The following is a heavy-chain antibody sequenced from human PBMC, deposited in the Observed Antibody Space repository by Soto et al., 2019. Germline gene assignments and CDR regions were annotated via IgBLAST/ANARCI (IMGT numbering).Heavy chain of an antibody. J-gene: IGHJ4*02. CDR3: ARQFDYDTSGYYYAY. CDR1: GGTFSKNT. V-gene: IGHV1-69*13. Sequence: GASVKVSCKASGGTFSKNTISWVRQAPGQGLERMGGIMPVFGRPNYAQKFQGRVTITADEYTRTAYMELSRLKSDDTAVYYCARQFDYDTSGYYYAYWGQGTQVTVSS. CDR2: IMPVFGRP. D-gene: IGHD3-22*01.